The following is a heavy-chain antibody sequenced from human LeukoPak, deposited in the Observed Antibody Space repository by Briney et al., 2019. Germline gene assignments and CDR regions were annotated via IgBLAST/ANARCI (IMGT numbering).Heavy chain of an antibody. Sequence: ASAPTLVKPTETLTLTCTFYGFSLSTSGVAVGWIRQPPGKALKLLALIYWHDDKRYIPSLKSRLTITKATSKNQVVLTMPNMVPGDTAAYFCAREDGSGRFDSWGQGTLVTVSS. V-gene: IGHV2-5*01. CDR3: AREDGSGRFDS. D-gene: IGHD3-10*01. CDR1: GFSLSTSGVA. CDR2: IYWHDDK. J-gene: IGHJ5*01.